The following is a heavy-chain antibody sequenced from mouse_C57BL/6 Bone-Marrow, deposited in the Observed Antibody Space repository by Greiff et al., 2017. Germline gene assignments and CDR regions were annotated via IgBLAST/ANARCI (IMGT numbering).Heavy chain of an antibody. CDR3: ASYYLFAY. D-gene: IGHD2-1*01. J-gene: IGHJ3*01. CDR1: GYTFTGYW. CDR2: ILPGSGST. Sequence: VQLQESGAELMKPGASVKLSCTATGYTFTGYWIEWVKQRPGQGLEWIGEILPGSGSTNYTEKFKGKATFTGDTSSNTAYLQLSSLTTEDSAIYYCASYYLFAYWGQGTLVTVSA. V-gene: IGHV1-9*01.